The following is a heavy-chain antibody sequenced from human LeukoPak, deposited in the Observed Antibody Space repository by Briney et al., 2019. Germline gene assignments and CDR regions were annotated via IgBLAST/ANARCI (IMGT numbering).Heavy chain of an antibody. V-gene: IGHV3-48*02. J-gene: IGHJ4*02. Sequence: GGSLRLSCAASGFTFSRYSMNWVRQAPGKGLEWVSYISNRISTIYYADSVKGRFTISRDNAKNSLYLQMNSLRDEDTAVYYCARASNTIFGVVIDYWGQGTLVTVSS. D-gene: IGHD3-3*01. CDR3: ARASNTIFGVVIDY. CDR2: ISNRISTI. CDR1: GFTFSRYS.